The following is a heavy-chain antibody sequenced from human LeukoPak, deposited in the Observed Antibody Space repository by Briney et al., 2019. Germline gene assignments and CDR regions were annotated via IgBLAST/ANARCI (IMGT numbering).Heavy chain of an antibody. CDR2: ISSSGSTI. V-gene: IGHV3-48*03. Sequence: GGSLRLSCAASGFTFSSYEMNWVRQAPGKGLEWVSYISSSGSTIYYADSVKGRFTISRDNAKNSLYLQMNSLRAEDTAVYYCARGLDYGDYFVYWGQGTLVTVSS. CDR3: ARGLDYGDYFVY. CDR1: GFTFSSYE. D-gene: IGHD4-17*01. J-gene: IGHJ4*02.